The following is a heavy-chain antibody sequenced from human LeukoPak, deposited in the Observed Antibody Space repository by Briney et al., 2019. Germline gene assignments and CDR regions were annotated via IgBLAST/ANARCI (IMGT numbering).Heavy chain of an antibody. CDR1: GFTVSSYS. J-gene: IGHJ4*02. CDR2: ISSSSSYI. V-gene: IGHV3-21*01. CDR3: ASGFTGTSTDS. D-gene: IGHD1-1*01. Sequence: GGSLRLSCAASGFTVSSYSMNWVRQAPGKGLEWVSSISSSSSYIYYADSVKGRFTISRDNAKNSLYLQMNSLRAEDTAVYYCASGFTGTSTDSWGPGALVTVSS.